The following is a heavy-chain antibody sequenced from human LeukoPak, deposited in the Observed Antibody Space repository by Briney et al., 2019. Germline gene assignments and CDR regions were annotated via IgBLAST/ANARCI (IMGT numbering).Heavy chain of an antibody. V-gene: IGHV3-7*01. CDR1: GFTFSNYW. CDR3: ARNQRRLDY. J-gene: IGHJ4*02. D-gene: IGHD1-14*01. Sequence: PGGSLRLSCAASGFTFSNYWMTWVRQAPGKGLELVANIKQDGSEKYYVDSVKGRLTISRDNAKNSLYLQMNSLRAEDTAVYYCARNQRRLDYWGQGTLVTVPS. CDR2: IKQDGSEK.